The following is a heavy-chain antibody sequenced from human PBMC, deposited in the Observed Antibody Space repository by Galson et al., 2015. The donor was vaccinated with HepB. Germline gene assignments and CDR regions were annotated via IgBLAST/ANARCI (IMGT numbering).Heavy chain of an antibody. D-gene: IGHD3-16*01. CDR2: IYNDGGT. Sequence: SLRLSCAASGFTVRSTDMNWVRQAPGEGLEWVSVIYNDGGTDYADSVKGRFTISRDTSTNTLYLQMNTLRAEDTAIYYCASGLIPTLLTSFWGQGTLVTVSS. J-gene: IGHJ4*02. V-gene: IGHV3-53*01. CDR1: GFTVRSTD. CDR3: ASGLIPTLLTSF.